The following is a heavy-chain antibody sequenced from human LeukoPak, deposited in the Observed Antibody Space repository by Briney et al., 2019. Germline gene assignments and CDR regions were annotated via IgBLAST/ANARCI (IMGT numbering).Heavy chain of an antibody. CDR2: ISSSSSYI. CDR1: GFTFSSYS. Sequence: GGSLRLSCAASGFTFSSYSMNWVRQAPGKGLEWVSSISSSSSYIYYADSVKGRFTISRDNAKNSLYLQMNSLRAEDTAVYYCARDPGYCSSTSCYTFDYWGQGTLVTVSS. D-gene: IGHD2-2*02. CDR3: ARDPGYCSSTSCYTFDY. J-gene: IGHJ4*02. V-gene: IGHV3-21*01.